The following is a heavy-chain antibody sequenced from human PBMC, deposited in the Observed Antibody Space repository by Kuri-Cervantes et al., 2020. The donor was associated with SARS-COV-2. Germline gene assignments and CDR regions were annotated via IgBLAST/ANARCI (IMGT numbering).Heavy chain of an antibody. CDR3: ARDGDYSNCGMYYFDY. D-gene: IGHD4-11*01. CDR1: GYTFTGYY. Sequence: ASVKVSCKASGYTFTGYYMHWVRQAPGQGLEWMGWINPNSGGTNYAQKFQGRVTMTRDTSISTAYMELSRPRSDDTAVYYCARDGDYSNCGMYYFDYWGQGTLVTVSS. J-gene: IGHJ4*02. CDR2: INPNSGGT. V-gene: IGHV1-2*02.